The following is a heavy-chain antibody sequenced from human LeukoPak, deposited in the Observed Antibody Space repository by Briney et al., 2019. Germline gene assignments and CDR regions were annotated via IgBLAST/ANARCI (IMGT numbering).Heavy chain of an antibody. D-gene: IGHD5-24*01. CDR3: AGMATISDFDY. Sequence: SETLSLTCAVYGGSFSGYYWSWIRQPPGKGLEWIGEINHSGSINYNPSLKSRVTTSVDTSKNQFSLKLSSVTAADTAVYYCAGMATISDFDYWGQGTLVTVSS. CDR2: INHSGSI. V-gene: IGHV4-34*01. CDR1: GGSFSGYY. J-gene: IGHJ4*02.